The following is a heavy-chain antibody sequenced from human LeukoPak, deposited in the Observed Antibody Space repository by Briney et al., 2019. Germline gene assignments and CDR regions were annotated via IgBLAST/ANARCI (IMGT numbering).Heavy chain of an antibody. CDR3: ARAREGYYDSSGLYRPDAFDI. CDR1: GFTVSSNY. D-gene: IGHD3-22*01. CDR2: IYSGGSI. J-gene: IGHJ3*02. Sequence: PGGSLRLSCAASGFTVSSNYMSWVRQAPGKGLEWVSVIYSGGSIYYADSVKGRFTISRDNAKNSLYLQMNSLRAEDTAVYYCARAREGYYDSSGLYRPDAFDIWGQGTMVTVSS. V-gene: IGHV3-66*01.